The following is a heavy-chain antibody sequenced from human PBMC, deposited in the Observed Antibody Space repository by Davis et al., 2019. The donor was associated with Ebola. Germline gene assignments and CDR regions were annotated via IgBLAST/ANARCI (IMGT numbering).Heavy chain of an antibody. J-gene: IGHJ4*02. CDR3: ARGYDFWSGYSVYFDY. D-gene: IGHD3-3*01. CDR2: IIPILGIA. V-gene: IGHV1-69*04. Sequence: AASVKVSCKASGGTFSSYAISWVRQAPGQGLEWMGRIIPILGIANYAQKFQGRVTITADKSTSTAYMELSSLRSEDTAVYYCARGYDFWSGYSVYFDYWGQGTLVTVSS. CDR1: GGTFSSYA.